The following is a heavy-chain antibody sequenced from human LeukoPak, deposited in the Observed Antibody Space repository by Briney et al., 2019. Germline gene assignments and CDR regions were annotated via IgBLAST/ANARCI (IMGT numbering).Heavy chain of an antibody. Sequence: ASVKVSCKGSGYTFSSYDSNWMRQPPGQGLEWMGWISTCNGNTNYAQKLQDRVTMTTDTSTSTAYMELRSLRYDDTAVYYCATGRYCSRTSCYIHAFDIWGQGTMVTVSS. D-gene: IGHD2-2*02. CDR3: ATGRYCSRTSCYIHAFDI. CDR2: ISTCNGNT. CDR1: GYTFSSYD. V-gene: IGHV1-18*01. J-gene: IGHJ3*02.